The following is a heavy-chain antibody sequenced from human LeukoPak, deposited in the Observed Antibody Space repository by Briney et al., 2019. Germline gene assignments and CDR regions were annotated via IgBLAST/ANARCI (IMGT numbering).Heavy chain of an antibody. J-gene: IGHJ6*03. D-gene: IGHD2-2*01. CDR1: GFTFSSYG. CDR2: ISGSGGST. CDR3: AKYHSPEYQLLWMVREDYYYMDV. V-gene: IGHV3-23*01. Sequence: PGGSLRLSCAASGFTFSSYGMSWVRQAPGKGLEWVSAISGSGGSTYYADSVKGRFTISRDNSKNTLYLQMNSLRAEDTAVYYCAKYHSPEYQLLWMVREDYYYMDVWGKGTTVTVSS.